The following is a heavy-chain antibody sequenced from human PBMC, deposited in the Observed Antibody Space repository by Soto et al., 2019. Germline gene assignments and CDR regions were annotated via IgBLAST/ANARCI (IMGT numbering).Heavy chain of an antibody. D-gene: IGHD6-19*01. V-gene: IGHV1-8*01. CDR2: LNPNSGDT. Sequence: QVQLVQSGAEVKKPGASVKVSCKASGYTFSSYDINWVRQATGQGLEWMGWLNPNSGDTGYAQKFQGRVTLTRNTSINTAYIELSSLTSDDTAVYYCATSGGVWYLYLGQGTLVTVSS. CDR1: GYTFSSYD. J-gene: IGHJ4*02. CDR3: ATSGGVWYLY.